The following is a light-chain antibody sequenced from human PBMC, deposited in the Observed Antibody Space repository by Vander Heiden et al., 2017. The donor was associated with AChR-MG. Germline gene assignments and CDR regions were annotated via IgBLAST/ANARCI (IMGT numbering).Light chain of an antibody. CDR1: QTVLYSSNNRNY. CDR3: QQEVTTAWT. J-gene: IGKJ1*01. Sequence: DIVMTQSPDSLVVSLGERATINCKSSQTVLYSSNNRNYLGWYQQKPGQAPKLLISWASTRESGVPDRFSGSGSGTDFTLTISSLQAEDVAVYYCQQEVTTAWTFGQGTKVEL. V-gene: IGKV4-1*01. CDR2: WAS.